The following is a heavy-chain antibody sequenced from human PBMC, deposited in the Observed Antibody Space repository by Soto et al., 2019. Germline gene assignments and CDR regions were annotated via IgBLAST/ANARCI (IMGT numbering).Heavy chain of an antibody. Sequence: QVQLQESGPGLVKPSETLSLTCTVSGGSISSYYWSWIRQPPGKGLEWIGYIYYSGSTNYNPSLKSRVTISVDTSKNQFSLKLSSVTAADTAVYYCARVPSLVSRKWFDPWGQGTLVTVSS. CDR2: IYYSGST. D-gene: IGHD2-2*01. CDR3: ARVPSLVSRKWFDP. V-gene: IGHV4-59*01. CDR1: GGSISSYY. J-gene: IGHJ5*02.